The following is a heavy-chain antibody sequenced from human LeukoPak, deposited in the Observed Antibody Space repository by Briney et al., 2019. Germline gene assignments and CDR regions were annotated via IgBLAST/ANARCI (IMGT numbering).Heavy chain of an antibody. CDR2: ISGSGDNT. D-gene: IGHD3-22*01. CDR3: AKGSYYDSSGSFYFDY. V-gene: IGHV3-23*01. CDR1: GFTFSSYA. Sequence: GGSLRLSCAASGFTFSSYAMSWVRQAPGKGLEWVSGISGSGDNTYYADSVKGRFTNSRDNSKNTLYVQVNSLGTEDTAAYYCAKGSYYDSSGSFYFDYWGQGTLVTVSS. J-gene: IGHJ4*02.